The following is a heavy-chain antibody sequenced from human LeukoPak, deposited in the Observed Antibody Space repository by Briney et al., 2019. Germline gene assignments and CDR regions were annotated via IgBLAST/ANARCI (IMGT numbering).Heavy chain of an antibody. V-gene: IGHV1-69*06. CDR3: VLAVAGKGGDY. CDR2: IIPIFGTA. D-gene: IGHD6-19*01. CDR1: GGTFSSYA. J-gene: IGHJ4*02. Sequence: SLKVSCKASGGTFSSYAISWVRQAPGQGLEWMGGIIPIFGTAKYAQKFQGRVTITADKSTSTAYMELSSLRSEDTAVYYCVLAVAGKGGDYWGQGTLVTVSS.